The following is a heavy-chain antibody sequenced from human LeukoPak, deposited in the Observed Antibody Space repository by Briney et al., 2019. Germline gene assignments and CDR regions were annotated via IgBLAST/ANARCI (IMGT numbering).Heavy chain of an antibody. Sequence: SETLSLTCTVSGGSISSSSYYWGWIRQPPGKGLEWIGSIYYSGSTYYNPSLKSRVTISVDTSKNQFSLKLSSVIAADTAVYYCARVGDAFDIWGQGTMVTVSS. V-gene: IGHV4-39*01. J-gene: IGHJ3*02. CDR3: ARVGDAFDI. CDR2: IYYSGST. CDR1: GGSISSSSYY. D-gene: IGHD3-3*01.